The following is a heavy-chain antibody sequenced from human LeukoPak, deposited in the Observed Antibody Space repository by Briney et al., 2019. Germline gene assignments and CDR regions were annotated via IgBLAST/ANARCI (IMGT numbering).Heavy chain of an antibody. J-gene: IGHJ4*02. CDR2: INPHSGGT. V-gene: IGHV1-2*02. D-gene: IGHD5-12*01. CDR3: TRDLLGSDYDDY. CDR1: GYTFTDYY. Sequence: ASVKVSCKASGYTFTDYYIHWVRQAPGQGLEWMGWINPHSGGTNYAQKFQGRVTMTRDTSISTAYMELSRLRSDDTAVYYCTRDLLGSDYDDYWGQGTLVTVSS.